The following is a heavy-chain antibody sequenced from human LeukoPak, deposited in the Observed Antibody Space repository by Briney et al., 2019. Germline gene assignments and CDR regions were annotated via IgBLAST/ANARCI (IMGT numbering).Heavy chain of an antibody. CDR3: AKGFTYYDFWSGSSNFDY. CDR1: GFTFSSYG. D-gene: IGHD3-3*01. Sequence: GGSLRLSCAASGFTFSSYGMHWVRQAPGKGLEWVAFIRYDGSNKYYADSVKGRFTISRDNSKNTLYLQMNSLRAEDTAVYYCAKGFTYYDFWSGSSNFDYWGQGTLVTVSS. V-gene: IGHV3-30*02. CDR2: IRYDGSNK. J-gene: IGHJ4*02.